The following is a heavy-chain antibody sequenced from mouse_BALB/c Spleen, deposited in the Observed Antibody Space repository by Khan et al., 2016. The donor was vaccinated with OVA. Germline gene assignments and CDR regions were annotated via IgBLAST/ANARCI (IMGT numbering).Heavy chain of an antibody. D-gene: IGHD4-1*01. CDR2: ISNSGSA. Sequence: EVQLVESGPGLVKPSQSLSLTCTVTGYSITRDYAWNWIRQFPGNKLEWMGYISNSGSASSNPSLNSRISITRDTSKKQFFLQLNSVTTEDTATYYCASELGRYCAMDYWGQGTSVTVSS. CDR1: GYSITRDYA. J-gene: IGHJ4*01. CDR3: ASELGRYCAMDY. V-gene: IGHV3-2*02.